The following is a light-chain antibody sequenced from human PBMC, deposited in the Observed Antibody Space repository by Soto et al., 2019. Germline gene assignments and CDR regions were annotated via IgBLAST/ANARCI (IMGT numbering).Light chain of an antibody. CDR1: QSVSSS. J-gene: IGKJ5*01. CDR2: DAS. V-gene: IGKV3-11*01. Sequence: EIVLTQSPVTLSLSPGERATLSCRASQSVSSSLAWYQQKPGQAPRLLIYDASNTATGIPARFSGSGSGTDFTLTISSLEPEDFAIYYCQHRSSSITFGQGTRLETK. CDR3: QHRSSSIT.